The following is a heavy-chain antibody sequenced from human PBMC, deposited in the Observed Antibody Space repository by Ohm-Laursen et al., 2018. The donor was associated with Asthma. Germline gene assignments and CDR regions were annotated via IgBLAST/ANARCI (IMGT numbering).Heavy chain of an antibody. V-gene: IGHV3-23*01. D-gene: IGHD6-13*01. CDR3: AKEVNSAGYFDY. Sequence: SLRLSCSASGFTFSNYGMHWVRQAPGKGLEWVSAISGSGGRTYYADFVKGRFTISRDNSKNTLYLQMNSLRAEDTAVYFCAKEVNSAGYFDYWGQGTLVTVSS. J-gene: IGHJ4*02. CDR2: ISGSGGRT. CDR1: GFTFSNYG.